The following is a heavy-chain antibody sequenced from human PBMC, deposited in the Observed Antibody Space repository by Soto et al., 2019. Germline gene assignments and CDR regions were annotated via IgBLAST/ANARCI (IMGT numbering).Heavy chain of an antibody. CDR2: IYTRGST. J-gene: IGHJ4*02. Sequence: PSETLSLTCPVSGASITNFYWSWIRQSARKGLEWIGRIYTRGSTDYNPSLKSRVTISIDTSKNQVSLTLKSVTAADTAVYYCARGGAYYFDSWGQGIQGTV. V-gene: IGHV4-4*07. CDR3: ARGGAYYFDS. D-gene: IGHD3-16*01. CDR1: GASITNFY.